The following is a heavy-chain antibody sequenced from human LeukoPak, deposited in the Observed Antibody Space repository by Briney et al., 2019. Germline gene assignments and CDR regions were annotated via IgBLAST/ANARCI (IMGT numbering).Heavy chain of an antibody. D-gene: IGHD3-16*02. CDR2: ISSSSSTI. V-gene: IGHV3-48*04. Sequence: PGGSLRLSCAASGFTFSSYSMNWVRQAPGKGLEWVSYISSSSSTIYYADSVKGRFTISRDNAKNSLYLQMNSLRAEDTAVYYCARGYKDYVWGSYRPNYYFDYWGQGTLVTVSS. CDR1: GFTFSSYS. CDR3: ARGYKDYVWGSYRPNYYFDY. J-gene: IGHJ4*02.